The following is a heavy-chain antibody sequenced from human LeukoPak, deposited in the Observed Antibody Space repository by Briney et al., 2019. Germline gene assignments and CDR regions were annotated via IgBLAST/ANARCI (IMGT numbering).Heavy chain of an antibody. CDR3: ARRDIVATIST. D-gene: IGHD5-12*01. J-gene: IGHJ4*02. V-gene: IGHV4-39*01. CDR2: IYFSGTT. CDR1: GASISSSSYY. Sequence: PSETLSLTCIVSGASISSSSYYWAWIRQPPGKGLEWIGSIYFSGTTFYNPSLKSRVTISVDTSKNQFSLKLSSVTAAVTAVYYCARRDIVATISTWGQGTLVPVSS.